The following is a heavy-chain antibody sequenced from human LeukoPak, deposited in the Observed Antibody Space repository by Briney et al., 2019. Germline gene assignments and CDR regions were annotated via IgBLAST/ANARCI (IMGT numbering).Heavy chain of an antibody. CDR3: ARENWRDGYVGSK. V-gene: IGHV4-39*07. J-gene: IGHJ4*02. CDR1: GGSIVSSTFY. D-gene: IGHD5-24*01. Sequence: SETLSLTFSVSGGSIVSSTFYWGWVRQPPGKGLEWIGIIHHSGSTYYNSSLMSRVTISVDTSKNTLSLKLNSVTAADTAIYYCARENWRDGYVGSKWGQGTLVTVSS. CDR2: IHHSGST.